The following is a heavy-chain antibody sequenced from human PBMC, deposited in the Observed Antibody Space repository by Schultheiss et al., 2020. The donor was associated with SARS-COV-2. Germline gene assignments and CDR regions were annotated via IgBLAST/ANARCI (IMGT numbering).Heavy chain of an antibody. CDR2: INHSGST. D-gene: IGHD2-2*01. CDR3: ARNIVVVSSGGDYYYYYYMDV. Sequence: GSLRLSCAVYGGSFSGYYWSWIRQPPGKGLEWIGEINHSGSTNYNPSLKSRVSMSVDTSKNQFSLKLSSVTAADTAVYYCARNIVVVSSGGDYYYYYYMDVWGKGTTVTVSS. J-gene: IGHJ6*03. CDR1: GGSFSGYY. V-gene: IGHV4-34*01.